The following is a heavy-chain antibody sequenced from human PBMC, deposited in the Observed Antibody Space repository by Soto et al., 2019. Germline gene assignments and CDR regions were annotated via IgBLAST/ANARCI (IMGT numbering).Heavy chain of an antibody. V-gene: IGHV3-23*01. J-gene: IGHJ4*02. CDR3: AKGGLLAGATYFDY. D-gene: IGHD1-26*01. CDR2: ISGSGGST. Sequence: SGGSLRLSCAASGFTFSSYAMSWVRQAPGKGLEWVSAISGSGGSTYYADSVKGRFTISRDNSKNTLYLQMNSLRAEDTAVYYCAKGGLLAGATYFDYWGQGTLVTVSS. CDR1: GFTFSSYA.